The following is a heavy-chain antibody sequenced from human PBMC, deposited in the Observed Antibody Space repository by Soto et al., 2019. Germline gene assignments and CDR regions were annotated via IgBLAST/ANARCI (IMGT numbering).Heavy chain of an antibody. CDR2: ITSFSDYI. CDR1: GFTFSSYS. CDR3: ARVDGYTYPNDY. J-gene: IGHJ4*02. D-gene: IGHD5-12*01. Sequence: GGSLRLSCAVSGFTFSSYSMSWVRQAPGKGLEWVSSITSFSDYIYYADSVKGRFTITRDSAKNSLFLQIDNLRAEDTAVYFCARVDGYTYPNDYWGQGTSVTVSS. V-gene: IGHV3-21*01.